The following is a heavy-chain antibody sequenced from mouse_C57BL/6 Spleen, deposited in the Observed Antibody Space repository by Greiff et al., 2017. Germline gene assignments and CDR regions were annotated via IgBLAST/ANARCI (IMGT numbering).Heavy chain of an antibody. V-gene: IGHV1-15*01. Sequence: QVQLQQSGAELVRPGASVTLSCKASGYTFTDYEMHWVKQTPAHGLEWIGAIDPETGGTAYNQKFKGKAILTADKSSSTAYMALRSLTSEDSAVYYCTPLYYYGSSPYYFDYWGQGTTLTVSS. J-gene: IGHJ2*01. CDR1: GYTFTDYE. CDR3: TPLYYYGSSPYYFDY. CDR2: IDPETGGT. D-gene: IGHD1-1*01.